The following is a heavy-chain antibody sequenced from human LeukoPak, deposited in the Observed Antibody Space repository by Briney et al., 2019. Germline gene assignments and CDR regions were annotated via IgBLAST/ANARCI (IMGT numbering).Heavy chain of an antibody. J-gene: IGHJ2*01. CDR2: ISSSSSYI. CDR3: ARDRAPPTSWYFDV. D-gene: IGHD3-10*01. V-gene: IGHV3-21*04. Sequence: GGSLRLSCAASGFTFSSYSMNWVRQAPGKGLEWVSSISSSSSYIYYADPVKGRFTISRDNSKNTLYLQMNSLRAEDTAVYYCARDRAPPTSWYFDVWGRGTLVTVSS. CDR1: GFTFSSYS.